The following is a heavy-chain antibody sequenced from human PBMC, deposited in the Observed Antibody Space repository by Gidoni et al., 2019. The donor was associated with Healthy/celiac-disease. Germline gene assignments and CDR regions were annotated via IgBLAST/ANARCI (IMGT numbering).Heavy chain of an antibody. CDR2: IYSGGST. J-gene: IGHJ6*02. D-gene: IGHD5-12*01. V-gene: IGHV3-53*01. CDR3: ARSLGVATVTPPYYGMDV. Sequence: EVQLVESGGGLIQPGGSLRLSCAASGFTVSRNYMSWVRQAPGKGLEWVSVIYSGGSTYYADSVKGRFTISRDNSKNTLYLQMNSLRAEDTAVYYCARSLGVATVTPPYYGMDVWGQGTTVTVSS. CDR1: GFTVSRNY.